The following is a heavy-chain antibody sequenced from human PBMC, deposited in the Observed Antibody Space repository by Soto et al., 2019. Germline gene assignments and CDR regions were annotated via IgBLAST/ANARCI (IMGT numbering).Heavy chain of an antibody. CDR2: IYYSGST. V-gene: IGHV4-59*01. Sequence: ETMSLTCTVSGGSISSYYWSWIRQPPGKGLEWIGYIYYSGSTNYNPSLKSRVTISVDTSKNQFSLKLSSVTAADTAVYYCATRRRTSSRTGRENHYYHGMGVCGQGTTASVSS. D-gene: IGHD6-13*01. CDR1: GGSISSYY. J-gene: IGHJ6*01. CDR3: ATRRRTSSRTGRENHYYHGMGV.